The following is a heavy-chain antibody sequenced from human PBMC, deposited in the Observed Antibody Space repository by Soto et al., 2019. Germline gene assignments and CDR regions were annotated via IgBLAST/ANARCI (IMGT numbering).Heavy chain of an antibody. CDR3: ARQRYYYDSSGSDPEAFDI. J-gene: IGHJ3*02. Sequence: LGESLKISCKGSGYSFTSYWIGWVRQMPGKGLEWMGIIYPGDSDTRYSPSFQGQVTISADKSISTAYLQWSSLKASDTAMYYCARQRYYYDSSGSDPEAFDIWGQGTMVTVSS. D-gene: IGHD3-22*01. CDR2: IYPGDSDT. CDR1: GYSFTSYW. V-gene: IGHV5-51*01.